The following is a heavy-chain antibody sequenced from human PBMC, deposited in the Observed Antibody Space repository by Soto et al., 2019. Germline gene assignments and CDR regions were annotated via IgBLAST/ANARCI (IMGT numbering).Heavy chain of an antibody. Sequence: QVQLQESGPGLVTPSQTLSLTCSVSGGSISTGDYYWNWIRQPPGKGLEWIGYIYYRGSTYYNPSLKTRVTISVDTSKTQFSARLSSVTAADTALYYCARGGLRLPLDYWGQGTLVTVSS. CDR1: GGSISTGDYY. V-gene: IGHV4-30-4*01. J-gene: IGHJ4*02. D-gene: IGHD5-12*01. CDR2: IYYRGST. CDR3: ARGGLRLPLDY.